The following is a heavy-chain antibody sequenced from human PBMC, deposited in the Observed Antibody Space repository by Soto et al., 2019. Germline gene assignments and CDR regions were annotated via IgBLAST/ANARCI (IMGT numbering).Heavy chain of an antibody. V-gene: IGHV6-1*01. J-gene: IGHJ4*02. CDR1: GDSVSSNSAA. Sequence: SQTLSLTCVISGDSVSSNSAAWNWIRQSPSRGLEWLGRTYYRSKWYNDYAVSVKSRINSNVDTSKNQFSLQLKSVTSEDTAVYYCARLLATTGVFDYWGQGTLVTVSS. D-gene: IGHD1-1*01. CDR3: ARLLATTGVFDY. CDR2: TYYRSKWYN.